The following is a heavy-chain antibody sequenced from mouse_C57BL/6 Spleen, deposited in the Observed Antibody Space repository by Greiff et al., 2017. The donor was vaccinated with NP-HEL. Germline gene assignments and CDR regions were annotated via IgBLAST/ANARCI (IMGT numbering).Heavy chain of an antibody. D-gene: IGHD1-1*01. J-gene: IGHJ2*01. CDR1: GYTFTDYE. Sequence: QVQLQQSGAELVRPGASVTLSCKASGYTFTDYEMHWVKQTPVHGLEWIGAIDPETGGTAYNQKFKGKAILTADKSSSTAYMELRSLTSEDSAVYYCTRKGFYYGSSSPDYWGQGTTLTVSS. CDR2: IDPETGGT. V-gene: IGHV1-15*01. CDR3: TRKGFYYGSSSPDY.